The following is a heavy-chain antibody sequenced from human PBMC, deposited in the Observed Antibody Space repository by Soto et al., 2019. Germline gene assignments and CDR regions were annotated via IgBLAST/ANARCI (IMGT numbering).Heavy chain of an antibody. Sequence: DVQLVETGGGLIQPGGSLRLSCAASGFSVSSDYMNWVRQDPGKGLEWVSVIYRGVSTYYADSVRGRFTISRDNSENTLFLQMNSLRAEDTAVYYCARATEWNALDIWGQGTMVTVSS. CDR3: ARATEWNALDI. CDR1: GFSVSSDY. D-gene: IGHD3-3*01. CDR2: IYRGVST. V-gene: IGHV3-53*02. J-gene: IGHJ3*02.